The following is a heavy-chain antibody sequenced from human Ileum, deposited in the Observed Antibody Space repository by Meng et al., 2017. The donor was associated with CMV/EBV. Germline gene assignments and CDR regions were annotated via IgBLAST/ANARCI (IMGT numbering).Heavy chain of an antibody. CDR2: IYSSGTT. CDR1: GGPISSGIYY. CDR3: ARGAGWFDP. D-gene: IGHD6-19*01. Sequence: QLQLQESGPGLVKPSETLSLICSVSGGPISSGIYYWGWIRQPPGKGLEWIGSIYSSGTTFHNSSLKSRVSISVDTSKNQFSLTLNSVTAADTAVYYCARGAGWFDPWGQGTLVTVSS. V-gene: IGHV4-39*07. J-gene: IGHJ5*02.